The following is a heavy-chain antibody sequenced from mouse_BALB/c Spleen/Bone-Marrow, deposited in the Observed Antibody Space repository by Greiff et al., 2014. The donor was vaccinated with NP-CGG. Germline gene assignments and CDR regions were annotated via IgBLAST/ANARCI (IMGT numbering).Heavy chain of an antibody. D-gene: IGHD4-1*01. Sequence: LEESGAELVRPGSSVKISCKASGYAFSSYWMNWVKQRPGKGLEWIGQIYPGDGDTNYNGNFKDKATLTTDKSSSTAYMQLSSLTSEDSAVYFCARGGRLTGYYFDYGGQGTTLTVSS. CDR3: ARGGRLTGYYFDY. CDR2: IYPGDGDT. J-gene: IGHJ2*01. CDR1: GYAFSSYW. V-gene: IGHV1-80*01.